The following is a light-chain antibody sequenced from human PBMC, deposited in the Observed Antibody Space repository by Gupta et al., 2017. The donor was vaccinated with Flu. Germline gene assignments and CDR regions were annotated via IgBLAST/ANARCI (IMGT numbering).Light chain of an antibody. V-gene: IGLV1-51*02. CDR1: SSNIGKNY. J-gene: IGLJ3*02. Sequence: QPWLTQPPPVSSAPGQKATIPCSGSSSNIGKNYVSWYQQLPGTAPKLRIYENNKRPSGIPARVSGSNSGTSAKLGITGPQTGDEAEYYCGTWDSSLGAGVFGGGTKLTVL. CDR3: GTWDSSLGAGV. CDR2: ENN.